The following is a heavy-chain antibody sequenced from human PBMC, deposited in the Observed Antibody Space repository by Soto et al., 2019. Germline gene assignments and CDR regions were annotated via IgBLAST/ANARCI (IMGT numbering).Heavy chain of an antibody. V-gene: IGHV4-34*01. CDR1: GGSFSGYY. J-gene: IGHJ4*02. CDR3: ARWRGGNQLLFQRRFYYFDY. Sequence: SETLSLTCAVYGGSFSGYYWSWIRQPPGKGLEWIGEINHSGSTNYNPSLKSRVTISVDTSKNQFSLKLSSVTAADTAVYYCARWRGGNQLLFQRRFYYFDYWGQGTLVTVSS. CDR2: INHSGST. D-gene: IGHD2-2*01.